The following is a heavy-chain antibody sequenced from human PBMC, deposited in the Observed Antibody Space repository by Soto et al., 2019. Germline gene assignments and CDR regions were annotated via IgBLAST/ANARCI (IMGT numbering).Heavy chain of an antibody. CDR3: GRGGLAVSGTYDY. V-gene: IGHV1-18*01. CDR1: GYTFTNYG. J-gene: IGHJ4*02. Sequence: QVQLVQSGAEVKESGASVKVSCKASGYTFTNYGVAWVRRAPGQGLEWMGWISGSNGDTKYAQNLQNRVSLTTDTSTNTAYMELTSLRPDDSAIYFCGRGGLAVSGTYDYWGQGTLVTVSS. CDR2: ISGSNGDT. D-gene: IGHD6-19*01.